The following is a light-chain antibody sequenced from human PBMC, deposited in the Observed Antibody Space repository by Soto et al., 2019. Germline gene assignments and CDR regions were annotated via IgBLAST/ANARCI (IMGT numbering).Light chain of an antibody. Sequence: VMTQSPATLSLSPWERATLSCRASQSVSSKLVWYQQKPGQAPRFLIYGASTRATGIPARFRGSGSGTEFTLTIDSLQSEDFAVYYCQQYNTWPRTFGQGTKVDIK. CDR1: QSVSSK. CDR3: QQYNTWPRT. J-gene: IGKJ1*01. CDR2: GAS. V-gene: IGKV3-15*01.